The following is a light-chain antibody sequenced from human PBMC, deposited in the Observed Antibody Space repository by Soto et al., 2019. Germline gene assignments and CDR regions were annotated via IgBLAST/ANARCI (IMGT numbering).Light chain of an antibody. CDR1: SSNIGAGYE. CDR2: ENN. Sequence: QSVLTQPPSVSEAPGQRVTISCTGSSSNIGAGYEAHWYQQVPGTAPKLLIYENNNRPSGVPDRFSGSKSGTSASLAITGLQDEHEAECYCQSYDSSLGGYVFGTGTKVTVL. J-gene: IGLJ1*01. CDR3: QSYDSSLGGYV. V-gene: IGLV1-40*01.